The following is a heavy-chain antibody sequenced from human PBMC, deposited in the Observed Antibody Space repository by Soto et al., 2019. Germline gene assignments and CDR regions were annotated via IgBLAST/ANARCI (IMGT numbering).Heavy chain of an antibody. V-gene: IGHV1-2*02. CDR3: ARVEVSASSAGD. CDR1: GYTFTNYY. D-gene: IGHD6-6*01. Sequence: QVQLVQSGAEVKQPGASVKVSCKASGYTFTNYYIHWVLQAPGQGLEWMGYINPSSGGTNDAQKFQGRVTMTMDTSINTSDVDMNILTSDDTAVYYCARVEVSASSAGDWGQGTLVTVSS. CDR2: INPSSGGT. J-gene: IGHJ4*02.